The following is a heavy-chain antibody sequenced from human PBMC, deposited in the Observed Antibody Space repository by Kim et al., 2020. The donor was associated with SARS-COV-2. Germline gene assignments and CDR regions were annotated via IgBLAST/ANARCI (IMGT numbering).Heavy chain of an antibody. V-gene: IGHV3-21*04. CDR1: GFTFSSYS. CDR3: ARDLVTFYYDATGSDY. D-gene: IGHD3-22*01. J-gene: IGHJ4*02. Sequence: GGSLRLSCVASGFTFSSYSINWVRQAPGGGLEWVSFISSGSNYIYYADSVKGRFTISRDNAKKSVYLQLDSLRAEDTAIYYCARDLVTFYYDATGSDYWGQGTLVTVSS. CDR2: ISSGSNYI.